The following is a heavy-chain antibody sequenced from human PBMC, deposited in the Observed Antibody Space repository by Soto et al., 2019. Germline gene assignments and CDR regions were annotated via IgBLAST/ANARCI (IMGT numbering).Heavy chain of an antibody. V-gene: IGHV1-3*01. J-gene: IGHJ6*02. Sequence: ASVKVSCKASGYTFTSYAMHWVRQAPGQRLEWMGWINAGNGNTKYSQKFQGRVTITRDTSASTAYMELSSLRSEDTAVYYCARDMTVTTTSYYYYYGMDVWGQGTTVTVSS. CDR1: GYTFTSYA. D-gene: IGHD4-17*01. CDR2: INAGNGNT. CDR3: ARDMTVTTTSYYYYYGMDV.